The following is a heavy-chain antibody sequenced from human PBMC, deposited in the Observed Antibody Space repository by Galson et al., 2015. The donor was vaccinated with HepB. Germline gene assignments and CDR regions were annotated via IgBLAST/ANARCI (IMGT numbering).Heavy chain of an antibody. CDR3: AREASSGYYYFDY. V-gene: IGHV3-66*01. CDR2: LYRGGST. J-gene: IGHJ4*02. Sequence: SLRLSCAVSGFSFSNYWMTWVRQAPGKGLEWVSTLYRGGSTYYADSVKGRFTISRDNSKNTLFLQMNSLRAEDTAVYYCAREASSGYYYFDYWGQGTLVTVSS. D-gene: IGHD6-19*01. CDR1: GFSFSNYW.